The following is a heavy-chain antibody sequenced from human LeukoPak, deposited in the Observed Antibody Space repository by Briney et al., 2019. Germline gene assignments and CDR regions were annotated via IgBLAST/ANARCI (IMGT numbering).Heavy chain of an antibody. CDR3: ARGMFHSSSSGDY. CDR2: INHSGST. V-gene: IGHV4-34*01. Sequence: SSETLSLTCAVYGGSFSGYYWSWIRQPPGKGLEWIGEINHSGSTNYNPSLKSRVTISVDTSKNQFSLKLSSVTAADTAVYYCARGMFHSSSSGDYWGQGTLVTVSS. CDR1: GGSFSGYY. J-gene: IGHJ4*02. D-gene: IGHD6-6*01.